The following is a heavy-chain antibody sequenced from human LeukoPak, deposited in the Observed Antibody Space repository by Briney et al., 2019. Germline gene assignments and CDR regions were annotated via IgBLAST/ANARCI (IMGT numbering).Heavy chain of an antibody. J-gene: IGHJ4*02. CDR1: GYTLGSYG. CDR2: ISAYNGDT. D-gene: IGHD2-8*02. Sequence: ASVKVSCQASGYTLGSYGISWVRQAPGQGGEWVGWISAYNGDTRYAQHLQGRVTLTTDPSTGTAYMELRSLTSDDTALYSCARDTALIITPGGPDFWGRGTLITVSS. V-gene: IGHV1-18*01. CDR3: ARDTALIITPGGPDF.